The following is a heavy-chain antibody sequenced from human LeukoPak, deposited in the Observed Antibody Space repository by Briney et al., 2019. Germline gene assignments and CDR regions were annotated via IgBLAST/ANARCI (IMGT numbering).Heavy chain of an antibody. CDR1: GFTFSSYA. V-gene: IGHV3-23*01. J-gene: IGHJ4*02. CDR3: AKSEHSTDYFDY. Sequence: PGGSLRLSCAASGFTFSSYAMSWVRQAPGKGLEWVSAISGSGGSTYYADSVKGRFTISRDNSKNTLYLQMNSLTAEDTAVYYCAKSEHSTDYFDYWGRGTLVTVSS. D-gene: IGHD6-6*01. CDR2: ISGSGGST.